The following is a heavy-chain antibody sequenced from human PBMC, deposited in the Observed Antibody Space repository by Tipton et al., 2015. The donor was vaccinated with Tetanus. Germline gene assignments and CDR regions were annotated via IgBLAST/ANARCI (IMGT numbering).Heavy chain of an antibody. Sequence: TLSLTCTVSGGSISSGGYYWSWIRQHPGKGLEWIGYIYYSGSTYYNPSLKSRVTISSDTSKNQFSLKLNSVTGADAALYYCARDQVFDIMTGRYDAFDIWGQGTMVTVSS. CDR3: ARDQVFDIMTGRYDAFDI. CDR2: IYYSGST. J-gene: IGHJ3*02. CDR1: GGSISSGGYY. D-gene: IGHD3-9*01. V-gene: IGHV4-31*03.